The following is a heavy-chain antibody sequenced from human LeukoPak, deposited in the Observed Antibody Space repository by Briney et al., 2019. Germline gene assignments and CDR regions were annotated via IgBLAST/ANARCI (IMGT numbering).Heavy chain of an antibody. CDR3: AREYSSDWYGDY. CDR2: FNPNSGGT. CDR1: GYTFTGYY. Sequence: ASVKVSCKASGYTFTGYYMHWVRQAPGQGLEWMGRFNPNSGGTRYAQKFQGRVTMTRDTSISTAYMELSRLRSDDTAVYYCAREYSSDWYGDYWGQGTLVTVSS. J-gene: IGHJ4*02. D-gene: IGHD6-19*01. V-gene: IGHV1-2*06.